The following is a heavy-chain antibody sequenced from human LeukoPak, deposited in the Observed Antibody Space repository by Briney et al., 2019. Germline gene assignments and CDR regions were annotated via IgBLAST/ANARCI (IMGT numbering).Heavy chain of an antibody. Sequence: PGGSLRLSCAASGFTFDDYGMSWVRQAPGKELVWVSHINPDATTKNYADFVKGRFTISRDNAKNTLYLQMNSLRAEDTAVYYCAKVQSVPRVYSGYDDAFDIWGQGTMVTVSS. V-gene: IGHV3-74*01. CDR1: GFTFDDYG. CDR2: INPDATTK. J-gene: IGHJ3*02. D-gene: IGHD5-12*01. CDR3: AKVQSVPRVYSGYDDAFDI.